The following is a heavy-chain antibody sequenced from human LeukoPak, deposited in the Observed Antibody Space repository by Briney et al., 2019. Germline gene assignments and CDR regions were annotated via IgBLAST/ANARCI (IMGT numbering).Heavy chain of an antibody. CDR1: GFTFSSYA. J-gene: IGHJ4*02. V-gene: IGHV3-23*01. CDR3: AKGSLRFGELSYY. D-gene: IGHD3-10*01. Sequence: GRSLRLSCEASGFTFSSYAMSWVRQAPGKRLEWVSAISGSGGSTYYADSVKGRFTISRDNSKNTLYLQMNSLRAEDTAVYYCAKGSLRFGELSYYWGQGTLVTVSS. CDR2: ISGSGGST.